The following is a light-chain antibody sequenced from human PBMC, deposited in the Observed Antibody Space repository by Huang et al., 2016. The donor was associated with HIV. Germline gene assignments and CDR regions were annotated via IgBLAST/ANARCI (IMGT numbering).Light chain of an antibody. Sequence: AIRMTQSPSSLSASTGDRVTITCRASQGISSYLAWYQQKPGKAPNLLLSGASTLQSGVPLRFSGSGFGTYFTLTIDGLQSEDLGTYHCQQYYIYPHAFGQGTKLEI. CDR3: QQYYIYPHA. V-gene: IGKV1-8*01. CDR1: QGISSY. CDR2: GAS. J-gene: IGKJ2*01.